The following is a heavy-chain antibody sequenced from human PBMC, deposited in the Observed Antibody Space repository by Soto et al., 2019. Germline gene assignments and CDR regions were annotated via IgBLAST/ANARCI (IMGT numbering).Heavy chain of an antibody. CDR3: ASPSAHYVNWYPDY. J-gene: IGHJ4*02. V-gene: IGHV3-74*01. CDR2: INNDGSIT. Sequence: PGGSLRLSCAASGFTFSSYWMHWVRQAPGKGLMWVSRINNDGSITNYVDSVKGRFTISRDNAKNTLYLQMDSLRAEDTAVYYCASPSAHYVNWYPDYWGQGA. D-gene: IGHD1-1*01. CDR1: GFTFSSYW.